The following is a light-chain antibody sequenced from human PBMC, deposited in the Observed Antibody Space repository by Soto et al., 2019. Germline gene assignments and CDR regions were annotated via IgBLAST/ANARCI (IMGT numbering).Light chain of an antibody. V-gene: IGLV2-8*01. CDR2: EVN. Sequence: LTQPPSASWSPGQSVAISCTGTSSDVGGYNYVSWYQQHPGKAPKLMIYEVNKRPSGVPDRFSGSKSGNTASLTVSGLQAEDEADYYCSSYAGSSNVFGTGTKVNVL. CDR1: SSDVGGYNY. J-gene: IGLJ1*01. CDR3: SSYAGSSNV.